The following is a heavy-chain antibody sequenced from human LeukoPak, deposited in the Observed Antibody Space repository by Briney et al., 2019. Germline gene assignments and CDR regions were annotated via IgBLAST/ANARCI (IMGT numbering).Heavy chain of an antibody. CDR3: ARHARGAPGYYYMDV. Sequence: PSETLSLTCAVYGGSFSGYYWSWIRQPPGKGLEWIGYIYYSGSTNYNPSLKSRVTISVDTSKNQFSVKLSSVTAADTAVYYCARHARGAPGYYYMDVWGKGTTVTISS. J-gene: IGHJ6*03. D-gene: IGHD3-10*01. CDR1: GGSFSGYY. V-gene: IGHV4-59*08. CDR2: IYYSGST.